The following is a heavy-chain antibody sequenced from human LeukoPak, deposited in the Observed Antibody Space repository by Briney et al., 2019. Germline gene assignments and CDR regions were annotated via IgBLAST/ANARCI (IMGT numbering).Heavy chain of an antibody. Sequence: PGGSLRLSCSASGFTFSNYAMQWVRQAPGKGLEWVAVIWYDGSNRDYADSVKGRFTISRDNSKNTLYLQMNSLRAEDTAVYYCAKDYVLRYFDSNYWGQGTLVTVSS. J-gene: IGHJ4*02. D-gene: IGHD3-9*01. CDR3: AKDYVLRYFDSNY. V-gene: IGHV3-33*06. CDR2: IWYDGSNR. CDR1: GFTFSNYA.